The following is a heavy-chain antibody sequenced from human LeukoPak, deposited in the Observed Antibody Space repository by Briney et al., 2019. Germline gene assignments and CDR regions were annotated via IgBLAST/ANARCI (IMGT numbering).Heavy chain of an antibody. CDR1: GYNFTIYW. CDR3: ARRDYTSGRTYLHH. D-gene: IGHD6-19*01. J-gene: IGHJ1*01. CDR2: IYPGDSDT. Sequence: GESLKISCKGSGYNFTIYWIGWVRQMPGKGLEWMGVIYPGDSDTRYSPSFQGQVTISVDKSNSTAYLRWSSLKASDTAMYYCARRDYTSGRTYLHHWGQGTLVTVSS. V-gene: IGHV5-51*01.